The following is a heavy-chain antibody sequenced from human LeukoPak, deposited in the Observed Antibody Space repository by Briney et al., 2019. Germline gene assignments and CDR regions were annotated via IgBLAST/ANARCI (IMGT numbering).Heavy chain of an antibody. J-gene: IGHJ3*02. V-gene: IGHV4-4*09. Sequence: SETLSLTCTVSGGSISSYYWSWIRQPPGKGLEWIGNIYTSGNTNYNPSLKSRVAISVDTSKNQFSLKPNSVTAADTAVYYCARPYSSGWSGAFDIWGQETMVTVSS. CDR2: IYTSGNT. D-gene: IGHD6-19*01. CDR1: GGSISSYY. CDR3: ARPYSSGWSGAFDI.